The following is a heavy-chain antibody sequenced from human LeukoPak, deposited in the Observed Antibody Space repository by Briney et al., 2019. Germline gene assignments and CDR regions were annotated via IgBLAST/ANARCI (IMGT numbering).Heavy chain of an antibody. CDR2: IYYSGDT. CDR1: GGSISSGDYY. J-gene: IGHJ5*02. CDR3: ARDNGNNWFDP. V-gene: IGHV4-31*03. Sequence: SQTLSLTCTVSGGSISSGDYYWSWIRQHPGKGLEWIGYIYYSGDTYYNPSLRSRVSISLDTSKNQFSLKLSSVTAADTAMYYCARDNGNNWFDPWGQGTLVTVSA.